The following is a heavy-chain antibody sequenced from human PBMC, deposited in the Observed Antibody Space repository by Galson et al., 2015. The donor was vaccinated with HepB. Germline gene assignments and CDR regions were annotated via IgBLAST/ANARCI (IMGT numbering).Heavy chain of an antibody. CDR2: INIDGSST. J-gene: IGHJ6*02. V-gene: IGHV3-74*01. D-gene: IGHD4-23*01. CDR1: GLTFSSYW. Sequence: SLRLSCAGSGLTFSSYWMHWVRRAPGRGLEWVSRINIDGSSTSYADSVKGRFTISKDNAKNTLYLQMNSLRAEDRAVYYCVSGMETRPFGMNVWGQGTTVTVSS. CDR3: VSGMETRPFGMNV.